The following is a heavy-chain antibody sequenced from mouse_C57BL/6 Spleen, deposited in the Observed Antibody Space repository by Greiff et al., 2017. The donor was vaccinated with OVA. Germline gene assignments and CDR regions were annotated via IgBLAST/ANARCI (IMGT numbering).Heavy chain of an antibody. V-gene: IGHV1-52*01. CDR2: IYSSDSET. J-gene: IGHJ1*03. CDR3: ARVPGNWYFDD. Sequence: QVQLKQPGAEPVRPGSSVKLFCKASGYTLTSYRMHWVKQRPIQGPEWIGNIYSSDSETYYNQKFKDKATFTVDKSSSTAYMQLSSLTSEDSAVYYCARVPGNWYFDDWGTGTTVTVSS. CDR1: GYTLTSYR. D-gene: IGHD3-2*02.